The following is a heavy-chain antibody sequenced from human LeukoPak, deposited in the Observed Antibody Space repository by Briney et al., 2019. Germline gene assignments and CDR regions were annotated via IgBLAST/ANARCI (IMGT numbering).Heavy chain of an antibody. D-gene: IGHD2-21*02. CDR1: GGSISSYY. CDR3: ARDRGVTDTEFDY. J-gene: IGHJ4*02. Sequence: PSETLSLTCTVSGGSISSYYWSWIRQPPGKGLEWIGYIYYSGSTNYNPSLKSRVTISVDTSKNQFSLKLSSVTAADTAVYYCARDRGVTDTEFDYWGQGTLVTVSS. V-gene: IGHV4-59*01. CDR2: IYYSGST.